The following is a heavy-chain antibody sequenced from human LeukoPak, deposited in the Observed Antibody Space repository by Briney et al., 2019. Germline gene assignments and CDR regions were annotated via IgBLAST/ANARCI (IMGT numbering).Heavy chain of an antibody. J-gene: IGHJ4*02. D-gene: IGHD3-10*01. V-gene: IGHV3-21*01. Sequence: GGSLRLSCAASGFTFSSYSMNWVRQAPGKGLEWVSSISSSSSYIYYADSVKGRFTISRDNAKNSLYLQMNSLRAEDTAVYYCAREVPYGSGSYYYWGQGTLVTVSS. CDR2: ISSSSSYI. CDR3: AREVPYGSGSYYY. CDR1: GFTFSSYS.